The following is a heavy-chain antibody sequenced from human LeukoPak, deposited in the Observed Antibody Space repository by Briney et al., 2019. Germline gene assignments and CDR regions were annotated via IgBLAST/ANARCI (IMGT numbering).Heavy chain of an antibody. CDR2: ITWDGGST. CDR1: GFTFDDYT. J-gene: IGHJ3*02. V-gene: IGHV3-43*01. D-gene: IGHD2-15*01. Sequence: PGGSLRLSCAASGFTFDDYTMHWVRQAPGKGLEWVSLITWDGGSTYYADSVKGRSTISRDNAKNSLYLQMNSLRAEDTAVYYCARVQKSNCSGGSCYSNSLSNAFDIWGQGTMVTVSS. CDR3: ARVQKSNCSGGSCYSNSLSNAFDI.